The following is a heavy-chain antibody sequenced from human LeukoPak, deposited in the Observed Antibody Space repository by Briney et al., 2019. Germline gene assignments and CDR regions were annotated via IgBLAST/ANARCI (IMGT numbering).Heavy chain of an antibody. CDR2: IYPGDSDT. CDR3: ARLPTYYSDSSGHYYFDY. D-gene: IGHD3-22*01. CDR1: GYSFTAYW. V-gene: IGHV5-51*01. J-gene: IGHJ4*02. Sequence: GESLKIPCKVSGYSFTAYWIVWLRQTPGKGLEWMGIIYPGDSDTRYRPSFQGQVTISADKSVSTAYLQWSSLTASDTAMYYCARLPTYYSDSSGHYYFDYWGQGTLVTVSS.